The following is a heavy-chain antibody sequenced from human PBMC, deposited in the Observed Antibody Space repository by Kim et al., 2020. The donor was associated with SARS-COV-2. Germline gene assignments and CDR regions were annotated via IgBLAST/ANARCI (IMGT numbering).Heavy chain of an antibody. D-gene: IGHD5-12*01. CDR1: GFTVSSNY. CDR3: ARSPLARPWGWFDP. CDR2: IYSGGST. V-gene: IGHV3-53*01. J-gene: IGHJ5*02. Sequence: GGSLRLSCAASGFTVSSNYMSWVRQAPGKGLEWVSVIYSGGSTYYADSVKGRFTISRENSKNTLYLQMNSLRAEDTAVYYCARSPLARPWGWFDPWGQGTLVTVSA.